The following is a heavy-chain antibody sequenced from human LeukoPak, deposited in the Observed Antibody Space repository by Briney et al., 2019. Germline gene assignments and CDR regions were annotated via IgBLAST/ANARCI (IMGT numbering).Heavy chain of an antibody. CDR1: GSNFSTYA. CDR3: VRVIQGINSSWYGS. D-gene: IGHD6-13*01. Sequence: PGGSLRLSCAASGSNFSTYAMHWVRQAPGKGLEYVSAISSNGINTYYANSVKGRFTISRDNSKNTLYLQMGSLRAEDMAVYYCVRVIQGINSSWYGSWGQGTLVTVSS. J-gene: IGHJ1*01. V-gene: IGHV3-64*01. CDR2: ISSNGINT.